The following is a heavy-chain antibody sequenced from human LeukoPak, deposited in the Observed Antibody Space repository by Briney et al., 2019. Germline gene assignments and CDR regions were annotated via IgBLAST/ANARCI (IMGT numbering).Heavy chain of an antibody. CDR3: AKDPHPYDYVWGSYRYFFYFDY. Sequence: GGSLRLSRAASGFTFSSYAMSWVRQAPGKGLEWVSAISGSGGSTYYADSVKGRFTISRDNSKNTLYLQMNSLRAEDTAVYYCAKDPHPYDYVWGSYRYFFYFDYWGQGTLVTVSS. CDR2: ISGSGGST. CDR1: GFTFSSYA. J-gene: IGHJ4*02. V-gene: IGHV3-23*01. D-gene: IGHD3-16*02.